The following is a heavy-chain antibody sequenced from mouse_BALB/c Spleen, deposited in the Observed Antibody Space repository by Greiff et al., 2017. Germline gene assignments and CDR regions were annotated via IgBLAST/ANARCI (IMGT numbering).Heavy chain of an antibody. CDR3: ARQRGSTMITTGAMDY. V-gene: IGHV2-6-2*01. CDR1: GFSLTSYG. CDR2: IWSDGST. D-gene: IGHD2-4*01. Sequence: QVQLKESGPDLVAPSQSLSITCTVSGFSLTSYGVHWVRQPPGKGLEWLVVIWSDGSTTYNSALKSRLSISKDNSKSQVFLKMNSLQTDDTAMYYCARQRGSTMITTGAMDYWGQGTSVTVSS. J-gene: IGHJ4*01.